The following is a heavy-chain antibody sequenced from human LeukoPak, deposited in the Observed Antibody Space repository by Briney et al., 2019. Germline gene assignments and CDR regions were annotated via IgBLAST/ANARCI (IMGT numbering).Heavy chain of an antibody. J-gene: IGHJ3*02. CDR1: GYSFTSYW. CDR3: ASPTPTIAAADLGGDAFDI. CDR2: IYPGDSDT. D-gene: IGHD6-13*01. V-gene: IGHV5-51*01. Sequence: GESLKISCKGSGYSFTSYWIGWVRQMPGKGLEWMGIIYPGDSDTTYSPSFQGQVTISADKSIRTAHLQWSSLKASDTAMYYCASPTPTIAAADLGGDAFDIWGQGTMVTVSS.